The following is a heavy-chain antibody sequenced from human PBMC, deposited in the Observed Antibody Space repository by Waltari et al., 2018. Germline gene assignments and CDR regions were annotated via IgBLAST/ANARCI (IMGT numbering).Heavy chain of an antibody. V-gene: IGHV4-34*01. CDR2: IKHSGST. CDR3: GTGTTLGSWGYYYGMDV. D-gene: IGHD1-1*01. CDR1: GWSFSCYY. J-gene: IGHJ6*02. Sequence: QVQLQQWAAGLFKPSETLSLTFAVSGWSFSCYYWRWIRQPPRKGLEWIGEIKHSGSTNYNPSIKSRVTISVDTSKNQFSLKLSSVTAADTAVYYCGTGTTLGSWGYYYGMDVWGQGTTVTVSS.